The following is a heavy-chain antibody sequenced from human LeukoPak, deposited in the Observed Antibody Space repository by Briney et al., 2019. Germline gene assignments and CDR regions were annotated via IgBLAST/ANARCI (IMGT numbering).Heavy chain of an antibody. V-gene: IGHV4-59*01. CDR1: GGSISSYY. Sequence: PSETLSLTCTVSGGSISSYYWSWIRQPPGKGLEWIGYIYYSGSTNYNSSLKSRVTISVDTSKNQFSLKLSSVTAADTAVYYCAREGGSYYMDVWGKGTTVTVSS. D-gene: IGHD1-26*01. CDR3: AREGGSYYMDV. CDR2: IYYSGST. J-gene: IGHJ6*03.